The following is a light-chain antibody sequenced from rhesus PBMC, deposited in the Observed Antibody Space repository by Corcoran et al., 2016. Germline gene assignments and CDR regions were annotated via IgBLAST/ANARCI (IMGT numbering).Light chain of an antibody. CDR3: QHGYATPYN. J-gene: IGKJ2*01. CDR1: QGISNN. V-gene: IGKV1S15*01. Sequence: DIQMTQSPSSLSASVGDTVTITCRASQGISNNLAWYQQKPGKVPKLLIYYASTLQTGVPSRFSGSGSGTDFILSISSLQPEDFATYYCQHGYATPYNFGQGTKVEIK. CDR2: YAS.